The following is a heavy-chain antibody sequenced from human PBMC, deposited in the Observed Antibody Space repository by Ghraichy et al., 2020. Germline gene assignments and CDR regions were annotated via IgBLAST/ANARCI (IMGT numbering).Heavy chain of an antibody. D-gene: IGHD3-3*01. Sequence: GGSLRLSCAASGFTFSSYEMNWVRQAPGKGLEWVSYISSSGSTIYYADSVKGRFTISRDNAKNSLYLQMNSLRAEDTAVYYCARFPDDFWSGTPQNYWGQGTLVTVSS. CDR3: ARFPDDFWSGTPQNY. J-gene: IGHJ4*02. V-gene: IGHV3-48*03. CDR2: ISSSGSTI. CDR1: GFTFSSYE.